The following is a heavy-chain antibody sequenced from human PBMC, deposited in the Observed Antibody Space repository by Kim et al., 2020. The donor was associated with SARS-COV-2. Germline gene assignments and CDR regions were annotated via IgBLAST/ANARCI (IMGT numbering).Heavy chain of an antibody. V-gene: IGHV4-59*08. CDR2: IYYSGGT. CDR3: ARHFPSPIAPRFFYY. Sequence: SETLSLTCTVYGGSISPYYWSWIRQPPGKGLEWIGYIYYSGGTSYNPSLRSRVTISIDTSKNQFSLRLRSVTAADTAVYYCARHFPSPIAPRFFYYWGQG. CDR1: GGSISPYY. D-gene: IGHD6-6*01. J-gene: IGHJ4*02.